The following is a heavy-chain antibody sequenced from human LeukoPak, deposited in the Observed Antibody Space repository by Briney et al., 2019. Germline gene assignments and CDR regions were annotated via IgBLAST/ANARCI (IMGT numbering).Heavy chain of an antibody. D-gene: IGHD1-14*01. CDR3: AKDSALPGAFDI. J-gene: IGHJ3*02. V-gene: IGHV3-23*01. Sequence: TGGSLRLSCAASGFTFSSYAMSWVRQAPGKGLEWVSAISGSGSSTYYADSVKGRFTISRDNSKNTLYLQMNSLRAEDTAVYYCAKDSALPGAFDIWGQGTMVTVSS. CDR1: GFTFSSYA. CDR2: ISGSGSST.